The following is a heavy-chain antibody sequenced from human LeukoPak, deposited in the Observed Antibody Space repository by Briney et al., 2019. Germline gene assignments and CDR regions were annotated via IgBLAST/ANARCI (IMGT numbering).Heavy chain of an antibody. J-gene: IGHJ4*02. D-gene: IGHD3-10*01. CDR3: ATAFYYYGSGSHTLDY. CDR1: GYTLTELS. Sequence: ASVKVSCKVSGYTLTELSMHWVRQAPGKGLEWMGGFDPEDSETIYAQKFQGRVTMTEDTSTDTAYMELSSLRSEDTAVYYCATAFYYYGSGSHTLDYWGQGTLVTVSS. V-gene: IGHV1-24*01. CDR2: FDPEDSET.